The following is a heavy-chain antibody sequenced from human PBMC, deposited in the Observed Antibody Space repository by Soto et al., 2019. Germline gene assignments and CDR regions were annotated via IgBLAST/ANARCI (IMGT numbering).Heavy chain of an antibody. CDR3: DRSNHYDSSGYLWFLAFDI. V-gene: IGHV4-59*01. D-gene: IGHD3-22*01. J-gene: IGHJ3*02. CDR2: IYYSGST. Sequence: SETLSLTCTVSGGSISSYYWSWIRQPPGKGLEWIGYIYYSGSTNYNPSLKSRVTISVDTSKDQFSLKLSSVTAADTAVYYCDRSNHYDSSGYLWFLAFDIWGQGTMVTVSS. CDR1: GGSISSYY.